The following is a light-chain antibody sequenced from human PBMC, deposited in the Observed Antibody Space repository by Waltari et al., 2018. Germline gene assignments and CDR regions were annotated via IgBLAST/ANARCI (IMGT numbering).Light chain of an antibody. CDR2: EVS. V-gene: IGLV2-14*01. Sequence: QSALTQPASVSGSPGQSIPLSCTGTSSDVGGFNYFPLYQQHPGKAPKPMIYEVSKRPSGFSNRFSGSKSGNTASLTISGLQAEDEADYYCSSYTSSSIFYVFGTGTKVTVL. J-gene: IGLJ1*01. CDR1: SSDVGGFNY. CDR3: SSYTSSSIFYV.